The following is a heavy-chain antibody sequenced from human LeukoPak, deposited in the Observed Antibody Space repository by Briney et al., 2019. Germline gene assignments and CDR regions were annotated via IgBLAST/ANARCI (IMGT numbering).Heavy chain of an antibody. D-gene: IGHD6-19*01. CDR3: ARDWAGIAVGYGMDV. Sequence: PGGSLRLSCAASGFTFDDYAMHWVRQAPGKGLEWVSGISWNSGSIGYADSVKGRFTISRDNAKNSLYLQMNSLRAEDTALYYCARDWAGIAVGYGMDVWGQGTTVTVSS. V-gene: IGHV3-9*01. CDR2: ISWNSGSI. J-gene: IGHJ6*02. CDR1: GFTFDDYA.